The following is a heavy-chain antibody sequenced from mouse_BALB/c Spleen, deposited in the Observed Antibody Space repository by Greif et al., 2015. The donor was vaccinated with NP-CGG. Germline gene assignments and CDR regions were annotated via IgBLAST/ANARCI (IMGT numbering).Heavy chain of an antibody. V-gene: IGHV5-6*01. J-gene: IGHJ2*01. CDR1: GFTFRSYG. CDR3: AVANWENYFDY. CDR2: ISSGGSYT. D-gene: IGHD4-1*01. Sequence: EVQLVESGGDLVKPGGSLKLSCAASGFTFRSYGMSWVRQTPDKRLEWVATISSGGSYTYYPDSVKGRFTISRDNAKNTLYLQMSSLKSEDTAMYYCAVANWENYFDYWGQGTTLTVSS.